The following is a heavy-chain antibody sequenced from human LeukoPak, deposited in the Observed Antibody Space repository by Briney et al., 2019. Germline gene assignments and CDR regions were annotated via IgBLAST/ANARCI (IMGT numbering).Heavy chain of an antibody. Sequence: SETLSLTCAVHGGSFSGYYWSWIRQPPGKGLEWIGEINHSGSTNYNPSLKSRVTISVDTSKNQFSLKLSSVTAADTAVYYCARGRRFLEWLPTSYYYYGMDVWGQGTTVTVSS. CDR2: INHSGST. CDR3: ARGRRFLEWLPTSYYYYGMDV. V-gene: IGHV4-34*01. CDR1: GGSFSGYY. J-gene: IGHJ6*02. D-gene: IGHD3-3*01.